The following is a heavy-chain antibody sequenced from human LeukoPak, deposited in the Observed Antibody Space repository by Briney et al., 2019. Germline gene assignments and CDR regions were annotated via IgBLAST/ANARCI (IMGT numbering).Heavy chain of an antibody. CDR2: ISYIGST. V-gene: IGHV4-59*11. J-gene: IGHJ3*02. CDR3: AGDQLALNALDM. CDR1: GGSISSHY. D-gene: IGHD1-1*01. Sequence: SGTLSLTCTVSGGSISSHYWSWIRQSPGNGLEWIGYISYIGSTNYSPSLKSRLTISIDTSKNQFSLRLSSVTAADTAVYFCAGDQLALNALDMWGRGTMVTVSS.